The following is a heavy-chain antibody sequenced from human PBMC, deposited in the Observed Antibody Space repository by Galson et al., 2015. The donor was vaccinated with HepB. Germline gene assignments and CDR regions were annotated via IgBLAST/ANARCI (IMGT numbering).Heavy chain of an antibody. CDR3: ARGGGDYYYYGTDV. Sequence: SLRLSCAASGFIFSSYAMTWVRRAPGKGLEWVSSMSASGGTYYAHSVKGRFTFSRDTSKNTLYLQMNSLTAEDTALYHCARGGGDYYYYGTDVWGQGTTVTVSS. V-gene: IGHV3-23*01. D-gene: IGHD3-10*01. CDR2: MSASGGT. J-gene: IGHJ6*02. CDR1: GFIFSSYA.